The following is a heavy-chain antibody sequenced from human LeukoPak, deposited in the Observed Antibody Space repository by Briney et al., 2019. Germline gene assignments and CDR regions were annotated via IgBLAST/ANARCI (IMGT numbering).Heavy chain of an antibody. J-gene: IGHJ4*02. Sequence: SETLSLTCTVSGGSISSYYWSWIRQPPGKGLEWIGYIYYSGSTNYNPSLKSRVTISVDTSKNQFSLKLSSVTAADTAVYYCAREPMYSSSFDYWGQGTLVTVSS. CDR3: AREPMYSSSFDY. CDR2: IYYSGST. D-gene: IGHD6-6*01. CDR1: GGSISSYY. V-gene: IGHV4-59*12.